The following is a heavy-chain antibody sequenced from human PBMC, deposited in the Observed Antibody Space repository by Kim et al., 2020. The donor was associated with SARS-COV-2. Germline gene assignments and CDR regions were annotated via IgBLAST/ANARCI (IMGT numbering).Heavy chain of an antibody. D-gene: IGHD3-10*01. Sequence: GGSLRLSCAASGFTFDDYAMHWVRQAPGKGLEWVSGISWNSGSIGYADSVKGRFTISRDNAKNSLYLQMNSLRGEDTALYYCAKDCGSGSLYFALYFDLLGPGSLFPVSS. CDR3: AKDCGSGSLYFALYFDL. J-gene: IGHJ2*01. V-gene: IGHV3-9*01. CDR1: GFTFDDYA. CDR2: ISWNSGSI.